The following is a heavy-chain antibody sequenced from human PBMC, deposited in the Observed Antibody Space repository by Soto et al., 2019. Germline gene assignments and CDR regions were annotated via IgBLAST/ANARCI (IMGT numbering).Heavy chain of an antibody. J-gene: IGHJ6*02. D-gene: IGHD1-1*01. CDR3: ARDRVESGMDV. CDR2: IWYDGSNK. V-gene: IGHV3-33*01. CDR1: GFTFSSYG. Sequence: QVQLVESGGGVVQPGRSLRLSCAASGFTFSSYGMHWVRQAPGKGLEWVAVIWYDGSNKYYADSVKGRFTISRDNSKNTLYLQMNSLRAEDTAVYYCARDRVESGMDVWGQGTTVTVSS.